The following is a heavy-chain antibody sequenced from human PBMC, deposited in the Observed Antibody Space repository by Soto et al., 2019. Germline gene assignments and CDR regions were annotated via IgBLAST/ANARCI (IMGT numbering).Heavy chain of an antibody. CDR3: ARDSGPTYYYDSSGYSEAFDI. Sequence: PSETLSLTCTVSGGSISSYYWSWIRQPAGKGLEWIGRIYTSGSTNYNPSLKSRVTMSVDTSKNQFSLKLSSVTAADTAVYYCARDSGPTYYYDSSGYSEAFDIWGQGTMVTVS. CDR1: GGSISSYY. D-gene: IGHD3-22*01. V-gene: IGHV4-4*07. J-gene: IGHJ3*02. CDR2: IYTSGST.